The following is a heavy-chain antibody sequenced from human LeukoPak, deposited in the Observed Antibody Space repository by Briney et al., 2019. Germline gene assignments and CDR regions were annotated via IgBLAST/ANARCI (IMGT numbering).Heavy chain of an antibody. CDR3: ARDHYHGGNSFYFDY. V-gene: IGHV4-4*07. Sequence: PSETLSLTCTVSDGSISTYYWSWIRQPAGKGLEWIGRIYSGSTNYNPSLRSRVTMSVGTSKNQFSLKLRSVTAADTAVYYCARDHYHGGNSFYFDYWGQGTLVTVSS. CDR1: DGSISTYY. D-gene: IGHD4-23*01. CDR2: IYSGST. J-gene: IGHJ4*02.